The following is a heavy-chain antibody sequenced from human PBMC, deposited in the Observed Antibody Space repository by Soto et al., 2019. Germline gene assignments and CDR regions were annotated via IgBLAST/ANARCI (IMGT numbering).Heavy chain of an antibody. CDR1: GYTFTSYA. V-gene: IGHV1-3*01. Sequence: QVQLVQSGAEVKKPGASVKVSCKASGYTFTSYAMHWVRQAPGQRLEWMGWINAGNGNTKYSQKFQGRVTITSETSASTAYMGLSSLRSEDTAVYYCARAGVRGGTQSQCFDPWGQGTLVTVSS. CDR3: ARAGVRGGTQSQCFDP. CDR2: INAGNGNT. D-gene: IGHD3-10*01. J-gene: IGHJ5*02.